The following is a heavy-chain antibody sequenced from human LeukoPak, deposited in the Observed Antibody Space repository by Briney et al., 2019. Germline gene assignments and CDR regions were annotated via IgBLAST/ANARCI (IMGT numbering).Heavy chain of an antibody. D-gene: IGHD6-13*01. Sequence: GGSLRLSCAASGFAFTDYAISWVRQAPGKGLEWVSAITDSGGATYYADSVKGRFTISRDDSKNTLYLQMNSLRGDDTAIYYCAKAYTRSWYAAFDIWGQGTMVTISS. CDR3: AKAYTRSWYAAFDI. V-gene: IGHV3-23*01. CDR2: ITDSGGAT. J-gene: IGHJ3*02. CDR1: GFAFTDYA.